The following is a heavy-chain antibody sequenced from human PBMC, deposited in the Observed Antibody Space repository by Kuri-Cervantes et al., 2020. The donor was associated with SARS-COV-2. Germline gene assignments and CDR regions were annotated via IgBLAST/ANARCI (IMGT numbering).Heavy chain of an antibody. J-gene: IGHJ4*02. CDR1: GFTFSNAW. CDR3: TTDGGFGGYDSFDY. D-gene: IGHD5-12*01. CDR2: IKSKTDGGTT. V-gene: IGHV3-15*01. Sequence: GESLKISCAASGFTFSNAWMSWVRQAPGKGLEWVGRIKSKTDGGTTDYAAPAKGRFTISRDDSKNTLYLQMNSLKTEDTAVYYCTTDGGFGGYDSFDYWGQGTLVTVSS.